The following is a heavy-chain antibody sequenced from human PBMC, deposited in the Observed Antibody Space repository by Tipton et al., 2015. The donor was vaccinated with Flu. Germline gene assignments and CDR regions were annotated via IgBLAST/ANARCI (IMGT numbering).Heavy chain of an antibody. CDR3: ARDTPRQFGFDY. Sequence: TLSLTCTVSGGSISSGGYYWSWIRQHPGKGLEWIGCIYYSGSTYYNPSLKSRVTISVDASKNQFSLKLSSVTAADTAVYYCARDTPRQFGFDYWGQGTLVTVSS. V-gene: IGHV4-31*03. CDR2: IYYSGST. CDR1: GGSISSGGYY. J-gene: IGHJ4*02. D-gene: IGHD3-16*01.